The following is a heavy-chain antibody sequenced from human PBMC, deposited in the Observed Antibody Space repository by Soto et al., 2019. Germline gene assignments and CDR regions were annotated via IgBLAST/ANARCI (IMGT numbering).Heavy chain of an antibody. CDR2: TYHTGST. D-gene: IGHD3-10*01. J-gene: IGHJ5*02. V-gene: IGHV4-59*01. Sequence: PSETLSLTCTVSGVSISSSYWSWIRQSPGTGLEWIGYTYHTGSTKYNPSLKSRATISVDTSKNQFSLTLTSAAAADTAVYYCATDSAGRGPFDPWGQGILVTV. CDR1: GVSISSSY. CDR3: ATDSAGRGPFDP.